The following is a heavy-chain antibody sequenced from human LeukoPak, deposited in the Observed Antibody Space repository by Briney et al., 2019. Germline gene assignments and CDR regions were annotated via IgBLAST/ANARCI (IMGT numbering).Heavy chain of an antibody. Sequence: ASVKVSCKASGYTFNSNDINWVRQATGQGLEWMGWMNPNSGNTAYAQKFQGRVTMTRNTAISTAYMELSSLRSEDTAVYYCARPKSKYDSSGYYPLDYWGQGTLVTVSS. V-gene: IGHV1-8*01. D-gene: IGHD3-22*01. CDR1: GYTFNSND. CDR3: ARPKSKYDSSGYYPLDY. J-gene: IGHJ4*02. CDR2: MNPNSGNT.